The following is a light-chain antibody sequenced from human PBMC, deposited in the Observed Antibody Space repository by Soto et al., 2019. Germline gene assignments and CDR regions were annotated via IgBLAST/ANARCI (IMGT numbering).Light chain of an antibody. CDR1: SSDVGTYKY. Sequence: QSVLTQPASVSGSPGQSITISCTGTSSDVGTYKYVSWYQQLPGKAPKLMIYEVSNRPSGVSNRFSGSKSGNTASLTISELQAEDEADYYCSSYTIRSTPVFGGGTKLTVL. J-gene: IGLJ2*01. CDR2: EVS. V-gene: IGLV2-14*01. CDR3: SSYTIRSTPV.